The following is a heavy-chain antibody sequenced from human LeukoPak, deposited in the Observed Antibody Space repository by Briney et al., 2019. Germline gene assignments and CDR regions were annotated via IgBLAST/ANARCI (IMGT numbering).Heavy chain of an antibody. CDR3: ASSIVYCSSASCYFN. D-gene: IGHD2-2*01. CDR2: INPNSGGT. CDR1: GYTFTVYF. V-gene: IGHV1-2*02. Sequence: ASVTVSCKASGYTFTVYFMHWVRQAPGQGGEWMGWINPNSGGTNYAQKFQGRVTMTRDTSISTAYMELSRLRSDDTAVYYCASSIVYCSSASCYFNWGQGTLVTVSS. J-gene: IGHJ4*02.